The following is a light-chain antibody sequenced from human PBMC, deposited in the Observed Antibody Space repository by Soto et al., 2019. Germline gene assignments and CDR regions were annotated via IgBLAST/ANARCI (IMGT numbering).Light chain of an antibody. CDR3: SSKSPDF. CDR2: EVS. V-gene: IGLV2-14*01. J-gene: IGLJ1*01. Sequence: QSVLTQPASVSGSPGQSITISCTGTSSGIRDYNYVSWYQQLPGNAPKLIMYEVSNRPSGISNRFSGSKSGNTASLTISGLQAEDKADYYCSSKSPDFFGTGTKLTVL. CDR1: SSGIRDYNY.